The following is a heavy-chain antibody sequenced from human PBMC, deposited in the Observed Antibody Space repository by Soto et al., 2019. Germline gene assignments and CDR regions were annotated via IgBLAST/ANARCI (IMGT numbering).Heavy chain of an antibody. CDR2: IFHSGST. J-gene: IGHJ4*02. V-gene: IGHV4-30-4*01. Sequence: PSETLSLTCTVSGASISSGDYYWTCIRQPPGKGLEWIGYIFHSGSTYYSPSLRSRLTISVDTSKNQFSLKLSSVTAADTAVYYCASRPGYCTNGVCYNHFDYWGQGALVTVSS. D-gene: IGHD2-8*01. CDR1: GASISSGDYY. CDR3: ASRPGYCTNGVCYNHFDY.